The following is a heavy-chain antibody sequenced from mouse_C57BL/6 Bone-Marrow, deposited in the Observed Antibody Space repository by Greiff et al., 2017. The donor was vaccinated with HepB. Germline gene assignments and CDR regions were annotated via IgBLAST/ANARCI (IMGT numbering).Heavy chain of an antibody. Sequence: QVQLQQSGPELVKPGASVKISCKASGYAFSSSWMNWVKQRPGKGLEWIGRIYPGDGDTNYNGKFKGKATLTADKSSSTAYMQLSSLTSEDSAVYFCARRAEYYGSSYGWYFDVWGTETTGTVSS. D-gene: IGHD1-1*01. CDR3: ARRAEYYGSSYGWYFDV. J-gene: IGHJ1*03. V-gene: IGHV1-82*01. CDR1: GYAFSSSW. CDR2: IYPGDGDT.